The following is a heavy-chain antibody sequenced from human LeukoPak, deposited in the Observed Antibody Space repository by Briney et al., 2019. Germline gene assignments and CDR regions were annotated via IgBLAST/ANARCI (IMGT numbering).Heavy chain of an antibody. J-gene: IGHJ4*02. Sequence: GGTLRLSCAASVFTFSDYYMSCIRQAPGKGLEWVSYISSSGSTIYYGDSVKGRFTISRDNVKNSLYLQMNSLRAEDTAVYYCARGYCSSTSCYSLLVQYYFDYWGQGTLVTVSS. V-gene: IGHV3-11*04. CDR2: ISSSGSTI. CDR3: ARGYCSSTSCYSLLVQYYFDY. D-gene: IGHD2-2*02. CDR1: VFTFSDYY.